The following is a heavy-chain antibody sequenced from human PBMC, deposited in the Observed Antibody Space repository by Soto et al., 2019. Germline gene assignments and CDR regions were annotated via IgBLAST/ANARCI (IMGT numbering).Heavy chain of an antibody. CDR3: VFLPVDKGCSYCSFIDF. CDR1: GGTFSSYT. D-gene: IGHD2-2*01. Sequence: SVKVSCKASGGTFSSYTISWVRQAPGQGLEWMGRIIPILGIANYAQKFQGRVTITAEKSTSTAYMELSSLRSEDTAVYYCVFLPVDKGCSYCSFIDFWGNGTPVTVSS. J-gene: IGHJ6*03. CDR2: IIPILGIA. V-gene: IGHV1-69*02.